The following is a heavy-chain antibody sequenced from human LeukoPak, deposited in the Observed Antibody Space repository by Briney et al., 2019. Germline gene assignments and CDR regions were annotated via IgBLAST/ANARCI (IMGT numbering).Heavy chain of an antibody. CDR1: GASMFNYY. Sequence: PSETLSLTCTVSGASMFNYYWSWLRQSPGKGLEWIGFNHYSGGTSYKPSLKSLVTISLDTTKNQCSLKLTSVTAADTAVYYCARAPKYYYMDLWGKGTTVTVSS. CDR2: NHYSGGT. J-gene: IGHJ6*03. CDR3: ARAPKYYYMDL. V-gene: IGHV4-59*01.